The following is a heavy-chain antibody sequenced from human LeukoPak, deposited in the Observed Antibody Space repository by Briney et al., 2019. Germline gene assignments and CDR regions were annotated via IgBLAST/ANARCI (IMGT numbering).Heavy chain of an antibody. CDR2: ISGSGGST. CDR1: GFTFSSYG. V-gene: IGHV3-23*01. D-gene: IGHD3-3*01. CDR3: ARDERDFTIFGVVNWFDP. Sequence: GGTLRLSCAASGFTFSSYGMSWVRQAPGKGLEWVSAISGSGGSTYYADSVKGRFTISRDNSKNTLYLQMNSLRAEDTAVYYCARDERDFTIFGVVNWFDPWGQGTLVTVSS. J-gene: IGHJ5*02.